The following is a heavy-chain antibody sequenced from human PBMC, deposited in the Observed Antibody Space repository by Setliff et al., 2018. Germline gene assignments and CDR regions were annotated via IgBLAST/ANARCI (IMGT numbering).Heavy chain of an antibody. Sequence: PGGSLRLSCAASGFTFSDYYMSWIRQAPGKGLEWVSYISGSGSTIYYADSVKGRFTISRDSSRNTLYLQMSSLRPEDTALYYCARSTITFSGEDFYFFYYMDVWGKGTTVTVSS. CDR1: GFTFSDYY. V-gene: IGHV3-11*04. J-gene: IGHJ6*03. D-gene: IGHD4-4*01. CDR3: ARSTITFSGEDFYFFYYMDV. CDR2: ISGSGSTI.